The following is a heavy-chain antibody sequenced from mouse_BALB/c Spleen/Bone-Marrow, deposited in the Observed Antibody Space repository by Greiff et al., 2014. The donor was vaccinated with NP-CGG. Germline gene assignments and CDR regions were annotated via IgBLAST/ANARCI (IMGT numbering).Heavy chain of an antibody. D-gene: IGHD2-14*01. CDR1: GYTFTSYW. Sequence: VQLQQSGAELAKPGASVKMSCKASGYTFTSYWMHWVKQRPGQGLEWIGYINPSTGYTEYNQKFKDKATLTADKSSSTAYMQLSSLTSEDSAVYYCARDRYGKNYFDYWGQGTTLTVSS. V-gene: IGHV1-7*01. J-gene: IGHJ2*01. CDR3: ARDRYGKNYFDY. CDR2: INPSTGYT.